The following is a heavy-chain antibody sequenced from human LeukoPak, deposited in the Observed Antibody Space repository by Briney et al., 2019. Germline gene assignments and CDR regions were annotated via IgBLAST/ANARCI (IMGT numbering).Heavy chain of an antibody. CDR2: IWYDGTKK. D-gene: IGHD6-13*01. CDR1: GFTFSSYG. Sequence: PGGSLRLSCAASGFTFSSYGMHWVRQAPGRGLEWVAIIWYDGTKKYYAESVKGRFTISRDNSKNTLYLQMNSLRAEDTAVYYCARGIAAAGKYDYWGQGTLVTVSS. V-gene: IGHV3-33*01. J-gene: IGHJ4*02. CDR3: ARGIAAAGKYDY.